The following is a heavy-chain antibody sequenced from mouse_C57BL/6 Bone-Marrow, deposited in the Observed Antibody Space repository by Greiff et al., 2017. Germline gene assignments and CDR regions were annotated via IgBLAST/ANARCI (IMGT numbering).Heavy chain of an antibody. Sequence: QVHVKQPGAELVKPGASVKMSCKASGYTFTSYWITWVKQRPGQGLEWIGDIYPGSGSTNYNEKFKSKATLTVDTSSSTAYMQLRSLTSEDSAVYYCARPYYGNYWYFDVWGTGPTVTVSS. V-gene: IGHV1-55*01. CDR1: GYTFTSYW. D-gene: IGHD2-10*01. CDR3: ARPYYGNYWYFDV. J-gene: IGHJ1*03. CDR2: IYPGSGST.